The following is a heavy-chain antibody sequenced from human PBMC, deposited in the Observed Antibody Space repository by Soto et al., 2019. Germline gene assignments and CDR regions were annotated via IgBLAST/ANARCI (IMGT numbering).Heavy chain of an antibody. V-gene: IGHV4-61*01. Sequence: SETLSLTCTVSGGSVSSGSYYWSWIRQPPGKGLEWIGYIYYSGSTNYNPSLKSRVTISVDTSKNQFSLKLSSVTAAHTAVYYCARTMVGARAGCFDYWGRGTLVTVSS. CDR1: GGSVSSGSYY. CDR2: IYYSGST. J-gene: IGHJ4*02. D-gene: IGHD1-26*01. CDR3: ARTMVGARAGCFDY.